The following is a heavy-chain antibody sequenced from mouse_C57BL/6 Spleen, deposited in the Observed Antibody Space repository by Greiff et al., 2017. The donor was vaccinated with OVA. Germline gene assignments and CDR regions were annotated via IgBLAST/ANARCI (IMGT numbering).Heavy chain of an antibody. J-gene: IGHJ1*03. V-gene: IGHV5-12*01. D-gene: IGHD1-1*01. Sequence: EVQRVESGGGLVQPGGSLKLSCAASGFTFSDYYMYWVRQTPEKRLEWVAYISNGGGSTYYPDTVKGRFTISRDNAKNTLYLQMSRLKSEDTAMYYCARMAPGYYYGSSYWYFDVWGTGTTVTVSS. CDR3: ARMAPGYYYGSSYWYFDV. CDR1: GFTFSDYY. CDR2: ISNGGGST.